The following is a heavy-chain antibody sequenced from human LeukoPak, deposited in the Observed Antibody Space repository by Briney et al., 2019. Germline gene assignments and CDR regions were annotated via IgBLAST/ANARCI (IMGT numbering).Heavy chain of an antibody. CDR3: AREEYDILTGSFNWFDP. V-gene: IGHV4-59*01. J-gene: IGHJ5*02. D-gene: IGHD3-9*01. CDR1: GGSISSYY. CDR2: IYYSGST. Sequence: PSATLSLTCTCIGGSISSYYWSWMRQPPGKGLKWIGYIYYSGSTNYNPSLKSRVTISVDTSKNQFSLKLSSVTAADTAVYYCAREEYDILTGSFNWFDPWGQGTLVTVSS.